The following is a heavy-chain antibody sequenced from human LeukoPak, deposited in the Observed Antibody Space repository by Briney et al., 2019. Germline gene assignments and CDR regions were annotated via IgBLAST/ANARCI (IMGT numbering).Heavy chain of an antibody. Sequence: GRSLRLSCAASGFTFTNYALHWVRQTPVKGLEWITLISSDGNNNVYADSVKGRFTISRDNSRNTLYLQTNSLRAEDTAVYYCVKGLVQTTMSYSVDYWGQGALVTVSS. D-gene: IGHD1-1*01. CDR3: VKGLVQTTMSYSVDY. CDR1: GFTFTNYA. V-gene: IGHV3-30*18. CDR2: ISSDGNNN. J-gene: IGHJ4*02.